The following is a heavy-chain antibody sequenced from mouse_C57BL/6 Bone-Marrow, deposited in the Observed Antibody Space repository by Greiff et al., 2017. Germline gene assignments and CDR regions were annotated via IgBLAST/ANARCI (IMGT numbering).Heavy chain of an antibody. Sequence: VQLQQSGPELVKPGASVKISCKASGYAFSSSWMNWVKQRPGKGLEWIGRIYPGDGDTNYNGKFKGKATLTADKSSSTAYMQLSSLTSEDSAVYFCAGPNWDGYFDVWGTGTTVTVSS. CDR3: AGPNWDGYFDV. V-gene: IGHV1-82*01. J-gene: IGHJ1*03. CDR1: GYAFSSSW. D-gene: IGHD4-1*01. CDR2: IYPGDGDT.